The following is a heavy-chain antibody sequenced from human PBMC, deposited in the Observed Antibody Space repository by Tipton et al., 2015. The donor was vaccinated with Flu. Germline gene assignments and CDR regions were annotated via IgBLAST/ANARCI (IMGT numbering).Heavy chain of an antibody. V-gene: IGHV3-23*01. CDR2: ISASGGST. J-gene: IGHJ4*02. CDR1: GFTFSGHA. D-gene: IGHD3-22*01. CDR3: AKKAYSDSSGYPDY. Sequence: LSLTCEASGFTFSGHAMTWVRQAPGKGLEWVSGISASGGSTYYAASVKGRFTISRDNSKNTLYLQMNSLRAEDTALYYCAKKAYSDSSGYPDYWGQGTLVTVSS.